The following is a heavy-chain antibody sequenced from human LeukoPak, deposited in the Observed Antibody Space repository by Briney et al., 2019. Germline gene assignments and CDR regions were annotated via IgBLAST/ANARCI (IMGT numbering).Heavy chain of an antibody. CDR3: AITYGSGSYPYGMDV. CDR1: GGSFSGYY. J-gene: IGHJ6*04. CDR2: INHSGST. V-gene: IGHV4-34*01. D-gene: IGHD3-10*01. Sequence: SETLSLTCAVYGGSFSGYYWGWIRQPPGKGLEWIGEINHSGSTNYNPSLKSRVTISVDTSKNQFSLKLSSVTAADTAVYYCAITYGSGSYPYGMDVWGKGTTVTVSS.